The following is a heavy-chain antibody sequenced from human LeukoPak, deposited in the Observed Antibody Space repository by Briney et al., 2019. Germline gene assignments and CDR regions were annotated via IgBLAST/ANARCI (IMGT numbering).Heavy chain of an antibody. D-gene: IGHD2-15*01. CDR1: GFTFSNYW. Sequence: PGGSLRLSCAASGFTFSNYWMSWVRQAPGKGLEWVANIKQDGSEKYYVDSVKGRFTISGDNAKNSLYLQMNSLRAEDTAVYYCARVGSGYLDYWGQGTLVTASS. CDR3: ARVGSGYLDY. CDR2: IKQDGSEK. V-gene: IGHV3-7*01. J-gene: IGHJ4*02.